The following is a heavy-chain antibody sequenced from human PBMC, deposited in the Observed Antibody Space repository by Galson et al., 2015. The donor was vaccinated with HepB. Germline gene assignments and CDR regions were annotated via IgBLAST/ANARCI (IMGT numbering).Heavy chain of an antibody. Sequence: SLRLSCAASGFTFSSYAMSWVRQAPGKGLEWVSAISGSGGSTYYADSVKGRFTISRDNSKNTLYLQMNSLRAEDTAVYYCDVNHCSSTSCYFGAFDIWGQGTMVTVSS. CDR3: DVNHCSSTSCYFGAFDI. CDR1: GFTFSSYA. CDR2: ISGSGGST. J-gene: IGHJ3*02. V-gene: IGHV3-23*01. D-gene: IGHD2-2*01.